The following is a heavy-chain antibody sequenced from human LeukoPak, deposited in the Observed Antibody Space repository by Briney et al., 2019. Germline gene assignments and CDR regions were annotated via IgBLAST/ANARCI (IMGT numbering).Heavy chain of an antibody. V-gene: IGHV4-59*01. Sequence: SETLSLTCTVSGGSISSYYWSWIRQPPGKGLEWIGHIYYSGSTNYNPSLKSRVTISVDTSKNQFSLKLSSVTAADTAVYYCARGGSHYDFWSGYSGWFDPWGQGTLVTVSS. D-gene: IGHD3-3*01. J-gene: IGHJ5*02. CDR2: IYYSGST. CDR1: GGSISSYY. CDR3: ARGGSHYDFWSGYSGWFDP.